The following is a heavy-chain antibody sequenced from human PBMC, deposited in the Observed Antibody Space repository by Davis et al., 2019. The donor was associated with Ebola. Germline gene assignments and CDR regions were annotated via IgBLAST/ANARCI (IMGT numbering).Heavy chain of an antibody. CDR2: ISGSGGST. CDR3: AKRSEGGAPHYFDY. Sequence: GESLKISCAASGFTFSSYAMSWVRQAPGKGLEWVSAISGSGGSTYYADSVKGRFSISRDNSQNTLYLQMNSLTGDDTAVYYCAKRSEGGAPHYFDYWGQGTLVAVSS. J-gene: IGHJ4*02. V-gene: IGHV3-23*01. CDR1: GFTFSSYA. D-gene: IGHD6-25*01.